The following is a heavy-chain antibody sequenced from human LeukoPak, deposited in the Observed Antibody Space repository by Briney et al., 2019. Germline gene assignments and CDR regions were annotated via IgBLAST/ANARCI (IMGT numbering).Heavy chain of an antibody. J-gene: IGHJ4*02. D-gene: IGHD4-17*01. CDR1: GGSFSGYY. V-gene: IGHV4-34*01. CDR2: VNHSGST. Sequence: SETLSLTCAVYGGSFSGYYWSWIRQPPGKGLEWIGEVNHSGSTNYNPSLKSRVTISVDTSKNQFSLKLSSVTAADTAVYYCARNYGDYSPVDYWGQGTLVTVSS. CDR3: ARNYGDYSPVDY.